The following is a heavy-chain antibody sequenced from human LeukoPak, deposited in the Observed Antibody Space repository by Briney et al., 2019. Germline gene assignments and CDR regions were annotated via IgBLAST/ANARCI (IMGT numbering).Heavy chain of an antibody. CDR1: GASINSMSHF. Sequence: PSETLSLTCAVSGASINSMSHFWAWIRQPPGRGLEWIGSIYYGGTTYYNPSLKSRVTVSVDTSKNQFSLKLSSVTAADTAVYYCAGCSGASCYYITSPLYFDYWGQRTLVTVSS. V-gene: IGHV4-39*07. CDR3: AGCSGASCYYITSPLYFDY. D-gene: IGHD2-15*01. CDR2: IYYGGTT. J-gene: IGHJ4*02.